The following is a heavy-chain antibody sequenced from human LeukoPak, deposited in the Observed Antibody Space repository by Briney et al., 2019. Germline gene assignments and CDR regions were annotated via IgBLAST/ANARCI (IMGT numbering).Heavy chain of an antibody. CDR3: ARSVGMVQGGQFDY. D-gene: IGHD3-10*01. J-gene: IGHJ4*02. CDR2: ISSSSSTI. Sequence: GGSLKLSCAASGFTFSGSAMHWVRQAPGKGLEWVSYISSSSSTIYYADSVKGRFTISRDNAKNPLYLQMNSLRDEDTAVYYCARSVGMVQGGQFDYWGQGTLVTVSS. V-gene: IGHV3-48*02. CDR1: GFTFSGSA.